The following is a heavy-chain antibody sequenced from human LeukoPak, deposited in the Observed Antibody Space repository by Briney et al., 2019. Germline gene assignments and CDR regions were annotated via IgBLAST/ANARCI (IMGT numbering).Heavy chain of an antibody. CDR1: GGSISIYY. V-gene: IGHV4-4*07. CDR2: IYTSGST. Sequence: PSETLSLTCTVSGGSISIYYWSWIRQPAGKGLEWIGRIYTSGSTNYNPSLKSRVTISVDTSKNQFSLKLSSVTAADTAVYYCARVGYSGYDLASDYWGQGTLVTVSS. CDR3: ARVGYSGYDLASDY. J-gene: IGHJ4*02. D-gene: IGHD5-12*01.